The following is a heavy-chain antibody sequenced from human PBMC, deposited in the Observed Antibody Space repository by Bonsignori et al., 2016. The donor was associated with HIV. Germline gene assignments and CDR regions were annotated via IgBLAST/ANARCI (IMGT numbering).Heavy chain of an antibody. CDR3: ARGLVGATSAFDF. D-gene: IGHD1-26*01. Sequence: WIRQPPGKGLEWIGETNHGGSTNYNPSLKSRVTISVDTSKNQFSLKLRSVIAADTALYYCARGLVGATSAFDFWGRGTLVTVSS. CDR2: TNHGGST. V-gene: IGHV4-34*01. J-gene: IGHJ4*02.